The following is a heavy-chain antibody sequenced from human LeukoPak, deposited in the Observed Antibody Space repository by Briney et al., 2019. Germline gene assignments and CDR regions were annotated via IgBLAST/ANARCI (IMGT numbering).Heavy chain of an antibody. CDR2: INHSGST. J-gene: IGHJ4*02. Sequence: SETLSLTCTVSGGSISSSSYYWSWIRQPPGKGLEWIGEINHSGSTNYNPSLKSRVTISVDTSKNQFSLKLSSVTAADTAVYYCAGEGYYYDSRGYSIHYWGQGTLVTVSS. CDR3: AGEGYYYDSRGYSIHY. V-gene: IGHV4-39*07. CDR1: GGSISSSSYY. D-gene: IGHD3-22*01.